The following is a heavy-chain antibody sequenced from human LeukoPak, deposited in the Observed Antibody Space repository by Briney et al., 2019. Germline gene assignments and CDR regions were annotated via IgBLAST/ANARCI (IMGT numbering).Heavy chain of an antibody. CDR3: ARDDYYDSSGSSGGAFDI. Sequence: SETLSLTCTVSGGSISSGDYYWSWIRQPPGKGLEWIGYIYYSGSTYYNPSLKSRVTISVDTSKNQFSLKLSSVTAADTAVYYCARDDYYDSSGSSGGAFDIWGQGTMVTVSS. CDR1: GGSISSGDYY. J-gene: IGHJ3*02. D-gene: IGHD3-22*01. CDR2: IYYSGST. V-gene: IGHV4-30-4*01.